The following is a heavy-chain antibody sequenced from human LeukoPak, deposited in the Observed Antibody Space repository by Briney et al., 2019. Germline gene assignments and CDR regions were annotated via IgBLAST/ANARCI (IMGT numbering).Heavy chain of an antibody. Sequence: GGSLRLSCAASGFTFSSYAMSWVRQAPGKGLEWVSGISGSGATIYYADSVKGRFTISRDNSKNTLYLQMNSLRAEDTAVYYCAKSPGTTGWFDPWGQGTLVTVSS. J-gene: IGHJ5*02. D-gene: IGHD1-1*01. V-gene: IGHV3-23*01. CDR1: GFTFSSYA. CDR3: AKSPGTTGWFDP. CDR2: ISGSGATI.